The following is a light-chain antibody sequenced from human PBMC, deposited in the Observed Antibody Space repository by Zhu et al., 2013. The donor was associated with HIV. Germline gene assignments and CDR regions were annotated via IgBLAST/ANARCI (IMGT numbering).Light chain of an antibody. CDR1: QSIGTW. CDR3: QEYNGDSPYT. J-gene: IGKJ2*01. CDR2: DAS. V-gene: IGKV1-5*01. Sequence: DIQMTQSPSTLSASVGDRVTITCRASQSIGTWLAWYQQKPGKVPKLLIYDASSLENGVPLRFSGSGSGTEFTLSISSLQPDDSATYYCQEYNGDSPYTFGQGTKLEIK.